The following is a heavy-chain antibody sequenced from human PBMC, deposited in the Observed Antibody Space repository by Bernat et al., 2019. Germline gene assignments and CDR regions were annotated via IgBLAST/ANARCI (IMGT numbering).Heavy chain of an antibody. CDR2: INHSGST. Sequence: QVQLQQWGAGLLKPSETLSLTCAVYGGSFSGYYWSWIRQPPGKGLEWIGEINHSGSTNYNSSLKSRVTISVDTARNQFALELSSVTAAGTAVYYWARGRLYCSGGSCYGTPLTNWFDPWGQGTLVTVSS. J-gene: IGHJ5*02. V-gene: IGHV4-34*01. CDR3: ARGRLYCSGGSCYGTPLTNWFDP. CDR1: GGSFSGYY. D-gene: IGHD2-15*01.